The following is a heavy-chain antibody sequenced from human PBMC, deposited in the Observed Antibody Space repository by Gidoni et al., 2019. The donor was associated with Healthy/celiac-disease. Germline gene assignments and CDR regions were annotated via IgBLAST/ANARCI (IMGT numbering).Heavy chain of an antibody. CDR1: GFTFDDYA. J-gene: IGHJ4*02. CDR2: ISWNSGSI. CDR3: ASSMWEPYGGYFDY. V-gene: IGHV3-9*01. Sequence: EVQLVESGGGLVQPGRSLRLSCAASGFTFDDYAMHWVRQAPGKGLEWVSGISWNSGSIGYADSVKGRFTISRDNAKNSLYLQMNSLRAEDTALYYCASSMWEPYGGYFDYWGQGTLVTVSS. D-gene: IGHD1-26*01.